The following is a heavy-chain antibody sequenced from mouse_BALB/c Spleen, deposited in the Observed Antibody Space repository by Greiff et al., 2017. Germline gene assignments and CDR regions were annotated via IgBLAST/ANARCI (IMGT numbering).Heavy chain of an antibody. CDR1: GFTFSSYA. CDR3: ARKGSSYWYFDV. D-gene: IGHD1-1*01. J-gene: IGHJ1*01. Sequence: DVHLVESGGGLVKPGGSLKLSCAASGFTFSSYAMSWVRQTPEKRLEWVASISSGGSTYYPDSVKGRFTISRDNARNILYLQMSSLRSEDTAMYYCARKGSSYWYFDVWGAGTTVTVSS. V-gene: IGHV5-6-5*01. CDR2: ISSGGST.